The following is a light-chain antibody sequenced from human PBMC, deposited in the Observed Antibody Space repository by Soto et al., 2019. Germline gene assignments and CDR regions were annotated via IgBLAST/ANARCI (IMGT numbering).Light chain of an antibody. J-gene: IGKJ5*01. V-gene: IGKV3-20*01. CDR3: QHYGDSPMT. Sequence: ILLTQSPDTLSLSPGERATLSCRASQTVSSNYLAWCQQRPGQAPRLLIYGASTRAAGIPDRFSGSGSGTDFTLTIDGLEPEDFVVYYCQHYGDSPMTFGQGTRLEI. CDR2: GAS. CDR1: QTVSSNY.